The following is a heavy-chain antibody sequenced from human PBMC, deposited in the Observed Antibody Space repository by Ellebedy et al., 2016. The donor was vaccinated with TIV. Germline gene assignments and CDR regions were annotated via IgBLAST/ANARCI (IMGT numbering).Heavy chain of an antibody. CDR1: GGSISSSSSY. Sequence: SETLSLTCTVSGGSISSSSSYWGWIRQPPGKGLEWIGYIYYSGSTNYNPSLKSRVTISVDTSKNQFSLKLSSVTAADTAVYYCARVRAYPHLNPFDYWGQGTLVTVSS. D-gene: IGHD3-10*01. V-gene: IGHV4-61*05. CDR2: IYYSGST. CDR3: ARVRAYPHLNPFDY. J-gene: IGHJ4*02.